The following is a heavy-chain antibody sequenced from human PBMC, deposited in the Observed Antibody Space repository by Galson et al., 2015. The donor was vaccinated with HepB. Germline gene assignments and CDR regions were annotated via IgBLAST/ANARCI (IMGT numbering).Heavy chain of an antibody. D-gene: IGHD2-2*01. V-gene: IGHV3-7*03. CDR2: IKQDGSEK. CDR3: VVVPAAHDAFDI. Sequence: SLRLSCAASGFTFSSYWTSWVRQAPGKGLEWVANIKQDGSEKYYVDSVKGRFTISRDNAKNSLYLQMNSLRAEDTAVYYCVVVPAAHDAFDIWGQGTMVTVSS. CDR1: GFTFSSYW. J-gene: IGHJ3*02.